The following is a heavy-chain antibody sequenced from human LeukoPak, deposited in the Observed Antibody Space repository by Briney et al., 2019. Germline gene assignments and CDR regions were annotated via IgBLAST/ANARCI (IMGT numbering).Heavy chain of an antibody. J-gene: IGHJ4*02. CDR2: ISWNSGSV. Sequence: GGSLRLSCAASGFTFDAYAMHWVRQAPGQGLEWVSGISWNSGSVGYADSVKGRFTISRDNAKNSLYLQMNSLRAEDTALYYCAKTVTTGEFDYWGQGTLVTVSS. CDR1: GFTFDAYA. CDR3: AKTVTTGEFDY. V-gene: IGHV3-9*01. D-gene: IGHD4-17*01.